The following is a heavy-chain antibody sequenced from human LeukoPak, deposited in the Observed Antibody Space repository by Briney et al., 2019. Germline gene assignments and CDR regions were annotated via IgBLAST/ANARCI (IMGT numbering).Heavy chain of an antibody. CDR3: ARYDSDSGSYPTADY. CDR1: GFTFSSYG. V-gene: IGHV3-33*01. Sequence: PGGSLRLSCAASGFTFSSYGLLWVRQAQGKELVGGAVIWYDGSNTYDEDSVRGRFTISSDNSKNPLYLQMNSLRAEDTAVYYCARYDSDSGSYPTADYWGQGTLVTVSS. CDR2: IWYDGSNT. J-gene: IGHJ4*02. D-gene: IGHD1-26*01.